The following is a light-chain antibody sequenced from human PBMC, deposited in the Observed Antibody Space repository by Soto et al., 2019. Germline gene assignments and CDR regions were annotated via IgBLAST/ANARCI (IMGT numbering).Light chain of an antibody. CDR3: QQSYSLPLT. Sequence: DIQMTQSPSSLSASVGDGVAISCRASQTISLYLNWYQQRPGKAPKLLIFAASSLQSGVPSRFSGSGSETDFSLTISSLQPEDFATYYCQQSYSLPLTFGGGTKVDIK. V-gene: IGKV1-39*01. J-gene: IGKJ4*01. CDR1: QTISLY. CDR2: AAS.